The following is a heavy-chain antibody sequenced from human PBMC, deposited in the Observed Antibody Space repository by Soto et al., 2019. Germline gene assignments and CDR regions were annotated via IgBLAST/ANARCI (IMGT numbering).Heavy chain of an antibody. CDR2: ISAYNGNT. Sequence: SVKVSFQASCYTFTSYGISWVRQAPGQGLEWMGWISAYNGNTNYAQKLQGRVTMTTDTSTSTAYMELRSLRSDDTAVYYCARPMGIVVITPGGDAFDIWGQGTMVTVSS. V-gene: IGHV1-18*01. J-gene: IGHJ3*02. CDR3: ARPMGIVVITPGGDAFDI. CDR1: CYTFTSYG. D-gene: IGHD1-26*01.